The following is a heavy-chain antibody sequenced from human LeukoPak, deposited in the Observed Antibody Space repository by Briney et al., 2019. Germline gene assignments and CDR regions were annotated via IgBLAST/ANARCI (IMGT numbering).Heavy chain of an antibody. CDR3: ARHPIPAGFDY. V-gene: IGHV1-2*02. Sequence: ASVKVSCKASGYTFTGYYMHWVRQAPGQGLEWMGWINPNSGGTNYAQEFQGRVTMTRDTSISTAYMELSRLRSDDTAVYYCARHPIPAGFDYWGQGTLVTVSS. CDR1: GYTFTGYY. J-gene: IGHJ4*02. D-gene: IGHD2-15*01. CDR2: INPNSGGT.